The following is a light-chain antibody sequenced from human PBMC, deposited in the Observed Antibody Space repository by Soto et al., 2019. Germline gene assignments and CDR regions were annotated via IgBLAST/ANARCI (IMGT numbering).Light chain of an antibody. Sequence: EIVMTQSPATLSVSPGGRATLSCRASQSISDTLAWYQQKPGQAPRLLIHGASTRAPGFPARFSGSGSGTAFTLTISSLQSEDFAVYYCQQYDNCPWTFGQGTKVEIK. J-gene: IGKJ1*01. V-gene: IGKV3-15*01. CDR3: QQYDNCPWT. CDR1: QSISDT. CDR2: GAS.